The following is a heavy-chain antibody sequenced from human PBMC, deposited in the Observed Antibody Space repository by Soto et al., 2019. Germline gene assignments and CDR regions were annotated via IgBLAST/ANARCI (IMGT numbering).Heavy chain of an antibody. J-gene: IGHJ3*02. V-gene: IGHV1-24*01. CDR1: GYTLTELS. D-gene: IGHD5-12*01. CDR3: AIRGSDDAFDI. CDR2: FDPEDGET. Sequence: ASVKVSCKVSGYTLTELSMHWVPQAPGKGLEWMGGFDPEDGETIYAQKFQGRVTMAEDTSTDTAYMELSSLRSEDTAVYYCAIRGSDDAFDIWGQGTMVTVSS.